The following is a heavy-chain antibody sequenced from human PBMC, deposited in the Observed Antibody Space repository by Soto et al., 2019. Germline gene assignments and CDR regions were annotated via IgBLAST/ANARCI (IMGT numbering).Heavy chain of an antibody. CDR3: ARHGSN. V-gene: IGHV4-39*01. Sequence: PSETLSLTCTVSGVSISNSSYYWGWIRRPPGKGLEWIGTIYYSGITYYNPSLKSRVTISVDMSKNQFSLKLTPVTAADTAVYYCARHGSNWGQGTLVTVSS. J-gene: IGHJ4*02. CDR1: GVSISNSSYY. CDR2: IYYSGIT.